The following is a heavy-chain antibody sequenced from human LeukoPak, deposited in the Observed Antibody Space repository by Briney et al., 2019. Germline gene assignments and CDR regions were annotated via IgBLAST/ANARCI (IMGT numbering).Heavy chain of an antibody. Sequence: GGSLRLSCAASGFTFGAYAFTWVRQAPGRGLEWVSSISGSGDRTYFADSVEGRFTISRDNSKNTLYLEMNTLRAEDTAVYYCAKGGYASCFDPWGQGTQVTVSS. D-gene: IGHD2-15*01. V-gene: IGHV3-23*01. CDR2: ISGSGDRT. CDR1: GFTFGAYA. CDR3: AKGGYASCFDP. J-gene: IGHJ5*02.